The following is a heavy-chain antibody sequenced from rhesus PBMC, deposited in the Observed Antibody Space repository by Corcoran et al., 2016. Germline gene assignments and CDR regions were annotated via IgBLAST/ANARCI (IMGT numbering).Heavy chain of an antibody. J-gene: IGHJ4*01. CDR1: GGSISGYSC. CDR3: ARHGNWGSEGGYFDY. Sequence: QVQLQESGPGLVKPSETLSLTCTVSGGSISGYSCWSWIRQPPGKGLEWIGGIYGNTACTAYHPSLKSRVTISQDTAKHQFSLKLSSVTAADTAVYYCARHGNWGSEGGYFDYWGQGVLVTVSS. CDR2: IYGNTACT. D-gene: IGHD7-45*01. V-gene: IGHV4-143*01.